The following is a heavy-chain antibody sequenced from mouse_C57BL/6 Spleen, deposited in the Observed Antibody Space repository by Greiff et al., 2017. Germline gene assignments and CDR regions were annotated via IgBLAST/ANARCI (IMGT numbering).Heavy chain of an antibody. CDR3: SRDSFYAMDY. V-gene: IGHV5-9*01. J-gene: IGHJ4*01. Sequence: EVQLVESGGGLVKPGGSLKLSCAASGFTFSSYTMSRVRQTPEKRLEWVATISGGGGNTYYPDSVKGRFTISRDNAKNTLYLQVSSLRSEDTALYYCSRDSFYAMDYWGQGTSVTVSS. CDR2: ISGGGGNT. CDR1: GFTFSSYT.